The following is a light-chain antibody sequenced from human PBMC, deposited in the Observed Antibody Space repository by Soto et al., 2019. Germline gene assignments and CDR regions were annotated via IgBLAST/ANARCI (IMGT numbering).Light chain of an antibody. CDR2: DDT. Sequence: SYELTQPPSVSVAPGQTARISCGGNDIERKSVHWYQQRPGQAPVMVVSDDTDRPSGIPERFSGSNSGNTATLTIGGVEAGDEAAYYCQVWDRSSDHWVVGGGTKVTVL. CDR1: DIERKS. CDR3: QVWDRSSDHWV. J-gene: IGLJ2*01. V-gene: IGLV3-21*02.